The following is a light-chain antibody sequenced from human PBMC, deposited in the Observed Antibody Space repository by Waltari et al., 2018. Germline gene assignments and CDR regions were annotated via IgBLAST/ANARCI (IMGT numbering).Light chain of an antibody. CDR3: SSYTATNTLI. V-gene: IGLV2-11*01. CDR2: DVT. J-gene: IGLJ2*01. Sequence: QSAFILHRSVSGSRGQPITISCTGINIDVGCYERDSWYQQYPGKAPKVIIYDVTKRSSRVPDRFSGSKSGNTASLTISGLQTEDEADYYCSSYTATNTLIFGGGTKVTAL. CDR1: NIDVGCYER.